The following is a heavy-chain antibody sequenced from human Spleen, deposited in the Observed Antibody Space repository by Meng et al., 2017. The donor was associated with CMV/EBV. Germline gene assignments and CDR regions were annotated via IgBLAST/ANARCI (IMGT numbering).Heavy chain of an antibody. D-gene: IGHD2-2*01. V-gene: IGHV3-21*01. J-gene: IGHJ4*02. CDR2: ISSSSSYI. CDR1: GFTFSSYS. CDR3: ARFCSSTTCPEPYYFDF. Sequence: GGSLRLSCAASGFTFSSYSMNWVRQAPGKRLEWVSSISSSSSYIYYADSLKGRFTISRDNAKNSLYLQMNSLRAEDTAVYYCARFCSSTTCPEPYYFDFWGQGTLVTVSS.